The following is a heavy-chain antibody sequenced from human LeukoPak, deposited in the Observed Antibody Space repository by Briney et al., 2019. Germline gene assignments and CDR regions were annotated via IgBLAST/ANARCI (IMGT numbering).Heavy chain of an antibody. Sequence: SETLSLTCTVSGGSISSYYWSWIRQPPGKGLEWIGYIFYSGSTNYNPSLKSRVTISVDTSKNQFSLKLSSVTAEDTAVYYCARAGYHGALDYWGQGTLVTVSS. CDR1: GGSISSYY. CDR2: IFYSGST. D-gene: IGHD5-18*01. CDR3: ARAGYHGALDY. J-gene: IGHJ4*02. V-gene: IGHV4-59*01.